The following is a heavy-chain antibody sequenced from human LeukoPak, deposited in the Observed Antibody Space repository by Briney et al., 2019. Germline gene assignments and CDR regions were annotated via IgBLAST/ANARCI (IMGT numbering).Heavy chain of an antibody. D-gene: IGHD6-13*01. CDR1: GYTFTAYH. V-gene: IGHV1-2*02. J-gene: IGHJ6*02. CDR2: INLNSGVT. CDR3: ARDETAATGIAMDV. Sequence: ASVTVSCKASGYTFTAYHFHWVRLAPGQGLEWMGWINLNSGVTRYAQKFQDRVTMTRDTSTTTAYMELSRLRSDDTAVYYCARDETAATGIAMDVWGQGTTVTVSS.